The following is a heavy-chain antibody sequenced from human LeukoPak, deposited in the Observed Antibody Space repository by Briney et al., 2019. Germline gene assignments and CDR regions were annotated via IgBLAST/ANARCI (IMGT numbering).Heavy chain of an antibody. CDR3: ARGRGDTAMVRDYYYYMDV. CDR1: GYTFTSYD. J-gene: IGHJ6*03. D-gene: IGHD5-18*01. CDR2: MNPNSGST. V-gene: IGHV1-8*01. Sequence: ASVKVSCKASGYTFTSYDINWVRQATGQRLERMGWMNPNSGSTGYAQKFQGRVTMTRNTSISTAYMELSSLRSEDTAAYYCARGRGDTAMVRDYYYYMDVWGKGTTVTVSS.